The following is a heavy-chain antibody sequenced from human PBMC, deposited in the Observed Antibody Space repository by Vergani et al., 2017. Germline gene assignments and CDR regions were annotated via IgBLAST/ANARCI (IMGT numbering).Heavy chain of an antibody. D-gene: IGHD5-18*01. CDR1: GGSISTTIYY. Sequence: QLQLQESGPGLVKPSETLSLTCTVSGGSISTTIYYWGWIRQPPGKGLEWIGSIYYSGSTYYNPSLKSRVTISVDTSKNQFSLNLSSVTAADTAVYFCARHESGYNYAYRYYFDYWGHGTLVTVSS. V-gene: IGHV4-39*01. CDR2: IYYSGST. CDR3: ARHESGYNYAYRYYFDY. J-gene: IGHJ4*01.